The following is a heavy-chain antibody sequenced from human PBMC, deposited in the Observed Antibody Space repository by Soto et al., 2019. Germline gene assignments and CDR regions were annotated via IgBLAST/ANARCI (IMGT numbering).Heavy chain of an antibody. D-gene: IGHD3-22*01. V-gene: IGHV5-10-1*01. CDR3: ASRELGTRPGNYDSSGYYYGGAFDI. CDR1: GYSFTSYW. Sequence: GESLKISCKGSGYSFTSYWISWVRQMPGKGLEWMGRIDPSDSYTNYSPSFQGHVTISADKSISTAYLQWSSLKASDTAMYYCASRELGTRPGNYDSSGYYYGGAFDIWGQGTMVTVSS. J-gene: IGHJ3*02. CDR2: IDPSDSYT.